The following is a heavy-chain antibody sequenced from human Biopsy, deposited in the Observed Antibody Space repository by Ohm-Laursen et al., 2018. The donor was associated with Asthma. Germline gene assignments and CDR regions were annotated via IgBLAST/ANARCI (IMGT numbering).Heavy chain of an antibody. CDR1: GFTFSNYG. J-gene: IGHJ4*02. Sequence: RSLRLSCAASGFTFSNYGMHWVRQAPGKGLDWVAVISFDGSNKNYTDSVKGRFTISRDNSRNTLHLQMNSLRAEDTAVYYCARDGPELPTELDYWGQGSLVSVSS. CDR2: ISFDGSNK. D-gene: IGHD1-14*01. CDR3: ARDGPELPTELDY. V-gene: IGHV3-30*03.